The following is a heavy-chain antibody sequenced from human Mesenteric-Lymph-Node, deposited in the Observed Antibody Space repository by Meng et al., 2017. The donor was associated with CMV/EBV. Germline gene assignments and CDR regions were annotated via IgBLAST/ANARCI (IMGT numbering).Heavy chain of an antibody. Sequence: GESLKISCADSGFTFSKYAIHWVRQAPGKGLEWVALISYDGAAKNYADSMKGRLSISRDNSKNTVHLQLDSLRDEDTAVYYCAAEYQLLNTPYFEYWGQGTQVTVSS. V-gene: IGHV3-30-3*01. D-gene: IGHD6-6*01. CDR2: ISYDGAAK. CDR3: AAEYQLLNTPYFEY. J-gene: IGHJ4*02. CDR1: GFTFSKYA.